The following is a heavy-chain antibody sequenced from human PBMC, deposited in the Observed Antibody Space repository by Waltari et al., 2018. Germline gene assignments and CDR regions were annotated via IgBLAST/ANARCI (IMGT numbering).Heavy chain of an antibody. CDR3: ARDGGSSSWYWYFDL. CDR2: IYTRGST. D-gene: IGHD6-13*01. V-gene: IGHV4-38-2*02. Sequence: QVQLQESGPGLVKPSETLSLTCAVSGYSISSGYYWGWIRQPPGKGLEWIGRIYTRGSTNYTPSLKSRVTRSVDTSKNQFSLKLSSVTAADTAVYYCARDGGSSSWYWYFDLWGRGTLVTVSS. J-gene: IGHJ2*01. CDR1: GYSISSGYY.